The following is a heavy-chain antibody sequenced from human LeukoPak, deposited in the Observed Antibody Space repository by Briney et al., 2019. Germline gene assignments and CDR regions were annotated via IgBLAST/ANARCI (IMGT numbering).Heavy chain of an antibody. CDR1: GYTFTSYG. CDR2: ISAYNGNT. Sequence: ASVKVSCKASGYTFTSYGISWVRQAPGQGLEWMGWISAYNGNTNYAQKLQGRVTMTTDTSTSTAYMELRSLRSDDTAVYYCARVITGNNWFDPWAREPWSPSPQ. J-gene: IGHJ5*02. V-gene: IGHV1-18*01. CDR3: ARVITGNNWFDP. D-gene: IGHD1-20*01.